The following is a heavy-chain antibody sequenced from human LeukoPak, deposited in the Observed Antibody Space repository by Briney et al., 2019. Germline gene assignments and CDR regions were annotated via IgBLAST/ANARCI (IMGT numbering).Heavy chain of an antibody. CDR1: GFIFSSYA. CDR3: ALPGVVPGATGGWFDL. V-gene: IGHV3-23*01. J-gene: IGHJ5*02. CDR2: ISGSGGST. Sequence: QSGGSLRLSCAASGFIFSSYAMSWVRQAPGKGLEWVSSISGSGGSTYYADSVKGRFTITRDNSKKTLYLQMNGLRADDTAVYSCALPGVVPGATGGWFDLWGQETLVTVSS. D-gene: IGHD2-2*01.